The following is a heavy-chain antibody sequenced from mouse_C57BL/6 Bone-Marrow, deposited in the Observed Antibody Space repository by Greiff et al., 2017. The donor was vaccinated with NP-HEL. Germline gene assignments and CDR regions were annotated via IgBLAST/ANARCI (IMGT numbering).Heavy chain of an antibody. CDR3: ARLFITTVGGYYFDY. D-gene: IGHD1-1*01. CDR2: LLPGSGST. CDR1: GYTFTGYW. Sequence: QVQLKQSGAELMKPGASVKLSCKATGYTFTGYWIEWVKQRPGHGLEWIGELLPGSGSTNYNEKFKGKATFTADTSSNTAYMQLSRLTTEDSAIYYCARLFITTVGGYYFDYWGQGTTLTVSS. J-gene: IGHJ2*01. V-gene: IGHV1-9*01.